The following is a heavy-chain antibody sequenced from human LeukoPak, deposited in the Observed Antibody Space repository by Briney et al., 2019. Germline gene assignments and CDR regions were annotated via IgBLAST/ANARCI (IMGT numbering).Heavy chain of an antibody. CDR3: AKDDEVVVAAWDY. CDR1: GFTFSSYG. D-gene: IGHD2-15*01. V-gene: IGHV3-23*01. CDR2: ISGSSGST. J-gene: IGHJ4*02. Sequence: GGSLRLSCAASGFTFSSYGMSWVRQAPGKGLEWVSAISGSSGSTYYADSVKGRFTISRDTSKNTLYLQMNSLRAEDTALYYCAKDDEVVVAAWDYWGQGTLVTVSS.